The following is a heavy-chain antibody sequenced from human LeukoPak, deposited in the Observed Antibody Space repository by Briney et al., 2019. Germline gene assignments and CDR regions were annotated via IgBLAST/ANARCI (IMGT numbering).Heavy chain of an antibody. D-gene: IGHD3-9*01. CDR3: ARDLANYDILTGHANWFDP. CDR2: IYYSGST. J-gene: IGHJ5*02. Sequence: PSETLSLTCTVSGGSISSYYWSWIRQPPGKELEWIGYIYYSGSTNYNPSLKSRVTISVDTSKNQFSLKLSSVTAADTAVYYCARDLANYDILTGHANWFDPWGQGTLVTVSS. V-gene: IGHV4-59*01. CDR1: GGSISSYY.